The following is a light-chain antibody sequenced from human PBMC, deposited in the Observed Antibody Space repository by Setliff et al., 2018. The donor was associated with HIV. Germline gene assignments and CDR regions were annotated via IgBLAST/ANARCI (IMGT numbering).Light chain of an antibody. CDR3: SSYTKTNIWV. J-gene: IGLJ3*02. Sequence: QSVLTQPPSVSEAPGQRVTISCRGTSSNIGAYNTGAYYNVHWYQHLPGTAPKLLIYDDTNRPSGVPDRFSGSKSGNTASLTIPGRQGEDEGDYYCSSYTKTNIWVFGGGTKVTVL. V-gene: IGLV1-40*01. CDR1: SSNIGAYNTGAYYN. CDR2: DDT.